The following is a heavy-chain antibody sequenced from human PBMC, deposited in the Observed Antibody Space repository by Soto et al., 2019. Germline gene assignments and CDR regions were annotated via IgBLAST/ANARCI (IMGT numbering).Heavy chain of an antibody. V-gene: IGHV4-4*07. CDR3: ARDSRIQLWLTYFDY. J-gene: IGHJ4*02. Sequence: QVQLQESGPGLVKPSETLSLTCTVSGGSISSYYWSWIRQPAGKGLEWIGRIYTSGSTNYNPSLKSRVTMSVDPSKNQFSLKLSSVTAADTAVYYCARDSRIQLWLTYFDYWGQGTLVTVSS. CDR1: GGSISSYY. CDR2: IYTSGST. D-gene: IGHD5-18*01.